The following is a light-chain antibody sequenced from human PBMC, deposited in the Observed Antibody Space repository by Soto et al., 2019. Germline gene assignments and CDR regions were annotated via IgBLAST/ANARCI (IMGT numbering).Light chain of an antibody. CDR1: QSISTW. CDR2: DAS. J-gene: IGKJ4*01. V-gene: IGKV1-5*01. Sequence: DIPLTQSPSTLSASVGDRVTITCRASQSISTWLAWYQQKPGKAPKLLIYDASSSESGVPSRFSGSGSGAEYTLTINSLQPDDFATYYCQQYTTYSPTFGGGTKLEI. CDR3: QQYTTYSPT.